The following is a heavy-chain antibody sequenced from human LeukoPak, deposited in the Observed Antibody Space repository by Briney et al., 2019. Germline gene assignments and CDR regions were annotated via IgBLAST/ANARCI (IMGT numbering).Heavy chain of an antibody. CDR2: IYYSGST. J-gene: IGHJ4*02. D-gene: IGHD3-10*01. CDR1: GGSISSGGYY. V-gene: IGHV4-31*03. CDR3: AWAGMVRGVLFDY. Sequence: SETLSLTCTVSGGSISSGGYYWSWIRQHPGKGLEWVGYIYYSGSTYYNPSLKSRVTISVDTSKNQFSLKLSSVTAADTAVYYCAWAGMVRGVLFDYWGQGTLVTVSS.